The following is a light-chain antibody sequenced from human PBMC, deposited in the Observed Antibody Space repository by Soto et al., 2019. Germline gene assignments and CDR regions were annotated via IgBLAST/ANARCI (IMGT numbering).Light chain of an antibody. CDR1: QSVRNN. Sequence: EIVMTQSPATLSVSPGERATLSCSASQSVRNNYLAWYQQKPGQAPRLLIYGASNRATGIPARFSGSGSGTEFTLTINSLQSEDFAVYYCQHFNNWPLTFGGGTKVDI. CDR3: QHFNNWPLT. J-gene: IGKJ4*01. CDR2: GAS. V-gene: IGKV3D-15*01.